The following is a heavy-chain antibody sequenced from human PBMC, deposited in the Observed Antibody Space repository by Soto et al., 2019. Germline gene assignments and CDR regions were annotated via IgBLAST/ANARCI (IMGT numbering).Heavy chain of an antibody. D-gene: IGHD6-13*01. Sequence: PSETLSLTCAVYGGSFSGYYWSWIRQPPGKGLEWIGEINHSGSTNYNPSLKSRVTISVDTSKNQFSLRLSSVTAADTAVYYCVRAQYSSSWYGVYWGQGTLVTVSS. V-gene: IGHV4-34*01. CDR3: VRAQYSSSWYGVY. CDR1: GGSFSGYY. CDR2: INHSGST. J-gene: IGHJ4*02.